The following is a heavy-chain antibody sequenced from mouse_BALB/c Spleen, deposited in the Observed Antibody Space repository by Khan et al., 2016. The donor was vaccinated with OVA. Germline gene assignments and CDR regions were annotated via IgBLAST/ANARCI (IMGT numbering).Heavy chain of an antibody. CDR2: INTYTGEP. V-gene: IGHV9-3-1*01. CDR3: ARMKPYWYFDV. CDR1: GYTFTNYG. Sequence: QIQLVQSGPELKKPGETVKISCKASGYTFTNYGMNWVKQAPGKGLKWMGWINTYTGEPTYADAFKGRFAFSLETSASTAYLQINNLKNEDTATYFCARMKPYWYFDVWGAGTTVTVSS. J-gene: IGHJ1*01.